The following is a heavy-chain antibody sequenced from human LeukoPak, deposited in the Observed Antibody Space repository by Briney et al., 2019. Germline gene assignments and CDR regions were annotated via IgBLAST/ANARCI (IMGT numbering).Heavy chain of an antibody. J-gene: IGHJ6*03. Sequence: SETLSLTCTVSGGSIRSYYWSWIRQPPGKGLEWIGYIYYSGSTNYNPSLKSRVTISIDTSKNQFPLKLSSVTAADTAVYYCARDNTMVRGGYYYYYMDVWGKGTTVTVSS. CDR2: IYYSGST. D-gene: IGHD3-10*01. V-gene: IGHV4-59*01. CDR1: GGSIRSYY. CDR3: ARDNTMVRGGYYYYYMDV.